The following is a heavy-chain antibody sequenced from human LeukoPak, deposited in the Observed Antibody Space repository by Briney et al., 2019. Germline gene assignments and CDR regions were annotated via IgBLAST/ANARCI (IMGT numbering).Heavy chain of an antibody. Sequence: ASVKASCKASGYTFTSYYMHWVRQAPGQGLEWMGIINPSGGSTSYAQKFQGRVTMTRDTSTSTVYMELSSLRSEDTAVYYCARSPLSDYGMDVWGQGTTVTVSS. J-gene: IGHJ6*02. CDR2: INPSGGST. CDR1: GYTFTSYY. V-gene: IGHV1-46*01. CDR3: ARSPLSDYGMDV.